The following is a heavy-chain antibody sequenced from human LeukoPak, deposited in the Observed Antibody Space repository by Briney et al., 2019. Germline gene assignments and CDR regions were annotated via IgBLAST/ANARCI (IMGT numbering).Heavy chain of an antibody. CDR3: ARHMTPTIFGAYYFDY. D-gene: IGHD3-3*01. J-gene: IGHJ4*02. CDR2: IRTRAYGATT. CDR1: GFTFGDYA. Sequence: PGRSLRLSCTTSGFTFGDYAMTWVRQAPGKGLEWLGFIRTRAYGATTEYAASVRGRFSISRDDSKNIASLQVNSLNTEDTAVYYCARHMTPTIFGAYYFDYWGQGALVTVPS. V-gene: IGHV3-49*04.